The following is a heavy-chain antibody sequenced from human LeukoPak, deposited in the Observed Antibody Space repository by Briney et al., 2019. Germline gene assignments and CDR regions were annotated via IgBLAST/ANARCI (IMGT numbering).Heavy chain of an antibody. V-gene: IGHV3-7*01. CDR3: ARIHDYGDYAVPSDAFDI. CDR1: GFTFSSYW. J-gene: IGHJ3*02. Sequence: PGGSLRLSCAASGFTFSSYWMSWVRQAPGKGLEWVANIKQDGSEKYYVDSVKGRFTISRDNAKNSLYLQMNSLRAEDTAVYYCARIHDYGDYAVPSDAFDIWGQGTMVTVSS. D-gene: IGHD4-17*01. CDR2: IKQDGSEK.